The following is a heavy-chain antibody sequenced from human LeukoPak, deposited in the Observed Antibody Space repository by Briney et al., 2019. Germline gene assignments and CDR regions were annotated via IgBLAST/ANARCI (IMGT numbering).Heavy chain of an antibody. CDR3: ARESVVVVPAAIYYYYGMDV. J-gene: IGHJ6*02. D-gene: IGHD2-2*01. Sequence: GAPVKVSCKASGGTFSSYAISWVRQAPGQGLEWMGGIIPIFGTANYAQKFQGRVTITADESTSTAYMELSSLRSEDTAVYYCARESVVVVPAAIYYYYGMDVWGQGTTVTVSS. V-gene: IGHV1-69*13. CDR1: GGTFSSYA. CDR2: IIPIFGTA.